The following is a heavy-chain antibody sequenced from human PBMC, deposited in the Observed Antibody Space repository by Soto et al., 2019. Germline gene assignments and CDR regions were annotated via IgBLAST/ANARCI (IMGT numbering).Heavy chain of an antibody. CDR3: ARVSGHYFDY. CDR1: GGFISSNY. J-gene: IGHJ4*02. V-gene: IGHV4-59*01. D-gene: IGHD5-12*01. CDR2: IYYSGST. Sequence: SETLSLTCTGSGGFISSNYCRCIRQPPGKGLEWIGYIYYSGSTNYNPSLKSRVTISVATSKNQFSLKLSSVTAADTAVYYCARVSGHYFDYWGQGTLVTVSS.